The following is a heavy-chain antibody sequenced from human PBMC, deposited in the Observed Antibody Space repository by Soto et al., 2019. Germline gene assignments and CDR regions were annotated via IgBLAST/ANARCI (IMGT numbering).Heavy chain of an antibody. J-gene: IGHJ4*02. CDR2: IIPILGIA. CDR1: GGTFSSYT. V-gene: IGHV1-69*04. CDR3: ARELRRGSVWYWTDS. D-gene: IGHD6-19*01. Sequence: SVKVSCKASGGTFSSYTISWVRQAPGQGLEWMGRIIPILGIANYAQKFQGRVTITADKSTSTAYMELSSLRSEDTAVYYCARELRRGSVWYWTDSWGQGTPVTVSS.